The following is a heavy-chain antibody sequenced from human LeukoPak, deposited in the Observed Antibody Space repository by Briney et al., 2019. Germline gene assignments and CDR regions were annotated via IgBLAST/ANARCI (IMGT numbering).Heavy chain of an antibody. CDR2: ISDDGSNK. J-gene: IGHJ3*01. CDR3: ATRTSGAFDF. CDR1: GFTFSNYA. V-gene: IGHV3-30-3*01. Sequence: GGSQRLSCAASGFTFSNYAVHWVRQAPGKGLEWVALISDDGSNKYYTNSVKGRFTISRDNSKHTLYMQMNSLRAEDTAVYYCATRTSGAFDFWGQGTVIIVS.